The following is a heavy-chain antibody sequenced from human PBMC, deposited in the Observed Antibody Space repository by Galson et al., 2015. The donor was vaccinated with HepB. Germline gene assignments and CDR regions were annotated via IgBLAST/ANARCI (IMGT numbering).Heavy chain of an antibody. CDR3: VKEAVAGTVVNFQH. D-gene: IGHD6-19*01. J-gene: IGHJ1*01. CDR2: ISSNGGST. Sequence: LRLSCAASGFTFSSYAMHWVRQAPGKGLEYVSAISSNGGSTYYADSVKGRFTISRDNSKNTLYLQMSSLRAEDTAVYYCVKEAVAGTVVNFQHWGQGTLVTVSS. V-gene: IGHV3-64D*06. CDR1: GFTFSSYA.